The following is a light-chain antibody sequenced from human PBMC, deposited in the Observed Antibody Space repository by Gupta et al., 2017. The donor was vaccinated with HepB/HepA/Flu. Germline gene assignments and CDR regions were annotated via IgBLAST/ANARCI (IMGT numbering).Light chain of an antibody. CDR1: QSINNY. V-gene: IGKV3-11*01. CDR3: HHGCERPCS. Sequence: EIVLTQSPGTLPLSPGDRASLSCRASQSINNYLAWYQQKPGQAPRLLIYDACKSATGVPDRFSGSGSGTEFTLTIISREPEDFAISYCHHGCERPCSFGQGTMMDIK. CDR2: DAC. J-gene: IGKJ2*04.